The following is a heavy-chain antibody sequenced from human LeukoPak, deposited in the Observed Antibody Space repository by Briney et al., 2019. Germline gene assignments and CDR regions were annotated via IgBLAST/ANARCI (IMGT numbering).Heavy chain of an antibody. J-gene: IGHJ4*02. Sequence: ASVKVSCKASGYTFNNFEISWVRQAPGQGLEWMGWINPYNGNTISARKLQGRVTMTTDTSTSTAYMELRSLRSDDTAVYYCARIAVAATWNFDFWGQGTLVTVSS. D-gene: IGHD6-19*01. CDR1: GYTFNNFE. V-gene: IGHV1-18*01. CDR2: INPYNGNT. CDR3: ARIAVAATWNFDF.